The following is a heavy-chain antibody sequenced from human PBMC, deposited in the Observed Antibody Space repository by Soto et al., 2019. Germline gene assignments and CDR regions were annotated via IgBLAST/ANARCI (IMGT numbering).Heavy chain of an antibody. CDR2: LYHRGSS. Sequence: PSETLSLTCTVSGASISNYYWTWIRQAPGKGLEWIAYLYHRGSSKYNPSLQSRVTMSLDQSKNLFSLRLTSVTAADTAVYYCATFFDYWGQGILVTVSS. J-gene: IGHJ4*02. CDR3: ATFFDY. CDR1: GASISNYY. V-gene: IGHV4-59*12.